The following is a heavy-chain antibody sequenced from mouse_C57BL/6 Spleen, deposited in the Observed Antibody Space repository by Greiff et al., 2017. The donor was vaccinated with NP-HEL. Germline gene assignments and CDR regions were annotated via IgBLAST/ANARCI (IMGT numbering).Heavy chain of an antibody. CDR2: IDPNSGGT. CDR3: ARSLITTVVAPDY. J-gene: IGHJ2*01. Sequence: QVQLQQPGAELVKPGASVKLSCKASGYTFTSYWMHWVKQRPERGLEWIGRIDPNSGGTKYNEKFKSKATLTVDKPSSTAYMQLSSLTSEDSAVYYWARSLITTVVAPDYWGQGTTLTVSS. V-gene: IGHV1-72*01. CDR1: GYTFTSYW. D-gene: IGHD1-1*01.